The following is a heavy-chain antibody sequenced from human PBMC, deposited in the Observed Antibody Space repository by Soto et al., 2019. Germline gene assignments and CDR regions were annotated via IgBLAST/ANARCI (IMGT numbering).Heavy chain of an antibody. CDR1: GLTVSANF. CDR2: VYSGGIT. V-gene: IGHV3-66*01. CDR3: ARVRCSSTSCYGIDY. D-gene: IGHD2-2*01. Sequence: PGGSLRLSCAVSGLTVSANFMSWVRQAPGKGLEWVSVVYSGGITNYADSVKGRFTISRDNSKNTLYLQLNSLRAEDTAVYYCARVRCSSTSCYGIDYWGQGTPVTVSS. J-gene: IGHJ4*02.